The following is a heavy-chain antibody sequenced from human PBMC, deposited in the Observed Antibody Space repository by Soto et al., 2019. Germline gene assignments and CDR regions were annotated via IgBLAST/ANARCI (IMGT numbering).Heavy chain of an antibody. CDR3: AISRGQQLVHTRGLPLVAPRIFDHYYYGMGV. V-gene: IGHV3-9*01. D-gene: IGHD6-13*01. CDR1: DVNFVDYG. CDR2: ISWNSCRI. J-gene: IGHJ6*02. Sequence: GGPLRLCYAASDVNFVDYGMHWVRQAPGKGLKWVSGISWNSCRIGYSYSVKGRFTISRDDAKNSLYLRMNSLRAEETAVYFCAISRGQQLVHTRGLPLVAPRIFDHYYYGMGVWGQGTTVTASS.